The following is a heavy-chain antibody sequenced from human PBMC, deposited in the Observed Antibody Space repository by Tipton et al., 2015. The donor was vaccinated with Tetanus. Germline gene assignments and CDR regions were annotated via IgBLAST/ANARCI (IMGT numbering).Heavy chain of an antibody. Sequence: SLRLSCAASGFTFSSYGMHWVRQAPGKGLEWVAVISYDGSNKYYADSVKGRFTISRDNSKNTLYLQMNSLRAEDTAVYYCAASGAGDSAQTAFDLWGQGTMITVSS. CDR2: ISYDGSNK. CDR1: GFTFSSYG. J-gene: IGHJ3*01. V-gene: IGHV3-30*03. CDR3: AASGAGDSAQTAFDL. D-gene: IGHD4-17*01.